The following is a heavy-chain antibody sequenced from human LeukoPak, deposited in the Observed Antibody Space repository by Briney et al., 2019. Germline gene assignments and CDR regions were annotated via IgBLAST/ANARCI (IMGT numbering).Heavy chain of an antibody. CDR1: GGTFSSYA. V-gene: IGHV1-69*05. CDR2: IIPIFGTA. D-gene: IGHD5-24*01. Sequence: AASVKVSCKASGGTFSSYAISWVRQAPGQGLEWMGGIIPIFGTANYAQKFQGRVTITTDESTSTAYMELSSLRSEDTAVYYCARPAEMATRKVYYFDYWGQGTLVTVSS. J-gene: IGHJ4*02. CDR3: ARPAEMATRKVYYFDY.